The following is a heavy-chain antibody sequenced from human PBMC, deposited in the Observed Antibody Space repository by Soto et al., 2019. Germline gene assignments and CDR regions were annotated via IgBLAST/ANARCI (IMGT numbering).Heavy chain of an antibody. D-gene: IGHD7-27*01. CDR3: ARGWGLFDY. V-gene: IGHV4-34*01. CDR2: INHSGST. J-gene: IGHJ4*02. CDR1: GGSFSGYY. Sequence: PSENLSLTCAVYGGSFSGYYWSWIRQPPGKGLEWIGEINHSGSTNYNPSLKSRVTISVDTSKNQFSLKLSSVTAADTAVYYCARGWGLFDYWGQGSLVTVYS.